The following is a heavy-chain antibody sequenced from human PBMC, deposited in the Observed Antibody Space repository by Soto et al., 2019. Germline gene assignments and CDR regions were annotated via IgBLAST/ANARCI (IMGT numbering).Heavy chain of an antibody. V-gene: IGHV1-18*01. CDR3: ARDGSGSYRVTPFDY. CDR2: ISAYNGNT. D-gene: IGHD1-26*01. J-gene: IGHJ4*02. Sequence: ASVKVSCKASGYTFTSYGISWVRQAPGQGLEWMGWISAYNGNTNYAQKLQGRVTMTTDTSTSTAYMELRSLRSDDTAVYYCARDGSGSYRVTPFDYWGQGTLVTVSS. CDR1: GYTFTSYG.